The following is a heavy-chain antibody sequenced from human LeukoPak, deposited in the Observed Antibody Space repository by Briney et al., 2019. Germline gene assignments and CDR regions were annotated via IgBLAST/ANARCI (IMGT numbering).Heavy chain of an antibody. CDR3: AREVTIFGVVMTSSYYFDY. J-gene: IGHJ4*02. V-gene: IGHV3-48*01. CDR1: GFTFSAYS. CDR2: ISSSGTNI. Sequence: PGGSLRLSCAVSGFTFSAYSMNWVRQAPGKGLEWVSYISSSGTNIHYADSVKGRFTFSRDNAKNSLYLQMNSLRAEDTAVYYCAREVTIFGVVMTSSYYFDYWGQGTLVTVSS. D-gene: IGHD3-3*01.